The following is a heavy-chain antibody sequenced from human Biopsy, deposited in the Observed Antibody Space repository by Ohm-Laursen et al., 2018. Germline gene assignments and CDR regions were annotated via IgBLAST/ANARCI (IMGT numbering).Heavy chain of an antibody. CDR1: GFTFSDHN. CDR3: VKDGGQTAPYSFDV. Sequence: SLRLSCTASGFTFSDHNMHWVRQAPGKGLEWVAFIWSSATYKAYADSVKGRFTVSRVNSKNTVYLQMNSLSADGTAIYSCVKDGGQTAPYSFDVWGQGTMVTVSS. D-gene: IGHD3-16*01. CDR2: IWSSATYK. V-gene: IGHV3-33*06. J-gene: IGHJ3*01.